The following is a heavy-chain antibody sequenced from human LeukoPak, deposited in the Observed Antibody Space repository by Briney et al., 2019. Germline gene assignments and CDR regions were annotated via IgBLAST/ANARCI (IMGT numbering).Heavy chain of an antibody. CDR2: IKSKTDGGTT. J-gene: IGHJ4*02. CDR3: TTLTQSVPAAQLGNDY. D-gene: IGHD2-2*01. CDR1: GFTFSNAW. V-gene: IGHV3-15*01. Sequence: GGSLRLSCAASGFTFSNAWMSWARQAPGKGLEWVGRIKSKTDGGTTDYAAPVKGRFTISRDDSKNTLYLQMNSLKTEDTAVYYCTTLTQSVPAAQLGNDYWGQGTLVTVSS.